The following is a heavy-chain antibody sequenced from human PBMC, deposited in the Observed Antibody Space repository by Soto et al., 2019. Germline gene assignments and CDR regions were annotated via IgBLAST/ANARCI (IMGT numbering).Heavy chain of an antibody. CDR2: MYNTGST. CDR1: GVSLSSGCYS. J-gene: IGHJ6*02. V-gene: IGHV4-61*01. CDR3: ARDLWGYCGTDCYPLDV. D-gene: IGHD2-21*02. Sequence: PSETLSLTCAVAGVSLSSGCYSWSWLRQPPGKGLEWIGYMYNTGSTVYNPSFKSRVTISVDTSKNQFSLKLNSVTAADTAVYYCARDLWGYCGTDCYPLDVWGQGTTVTVSS.